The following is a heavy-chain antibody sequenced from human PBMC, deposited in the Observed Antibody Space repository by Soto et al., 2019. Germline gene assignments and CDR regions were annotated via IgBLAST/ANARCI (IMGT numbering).Heavy chain of an antibody. CDR3: TSVTFTWGPRMLDY. D-gene: IGHD3-16*01. Sequence: DVQLVESGGGLGNPGGSLRLSCAASGFAFSSSSMHWVRQATGKGLEWVSCISDSSTYIYYADSVRGRFTISRDDAKTSLFLQMNSLRAEDTAVYYCTSVTFTWGPRMLDYWGQGTLVTVSS. CDR2: ISDSSTYI. CDR1: GFAFSSSS. J-gene: IGHJ4*02. V-gene: IGHV3-21*01.